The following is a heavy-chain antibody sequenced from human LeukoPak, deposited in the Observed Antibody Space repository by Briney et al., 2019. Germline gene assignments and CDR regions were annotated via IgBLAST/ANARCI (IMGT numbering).Heavy chain of an antibody. Sequence: GASVKVSCKASGGTFSSYAISWLRQAPGQGLEWMVGIIPIFGTANYAQKFQGRVTITTDESTSTAYMELSSLRSEDTAVYYCASNLGYCSSTSCYNNWFDPWGQGTLVTVSS. CDR3: ASNLGYCSSTSCYNNWFDP. V-gene: IGHV1-69*05. J-gene: IGHJ5*02. CDR1: GGTFSSYA. D-gene: IGHD2-2*01. CDR2: IIPIFGTA.